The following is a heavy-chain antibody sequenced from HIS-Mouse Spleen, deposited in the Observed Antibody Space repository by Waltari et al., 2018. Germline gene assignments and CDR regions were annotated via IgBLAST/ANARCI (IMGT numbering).Heavy chain of an antibody. Sequence: EVQLVESGGGLVQPGGSLRRSCAASGFTFRSYGWSWVRQGPGKGLEWVANIKQYGSEKYYVDSVKGRFTISRDNAKNSLYLQMNSLRAEDTAVYYCASSRNYNYWGQGTLVTVSS. J-gene: IGHJ4*02. V-gene: IGHV3-7*01. D-gene: IGHD1-7*01. CDR3: ASSRNYNY. CDR2: IKQYGSEK. CDR1: GFTFRSYG.